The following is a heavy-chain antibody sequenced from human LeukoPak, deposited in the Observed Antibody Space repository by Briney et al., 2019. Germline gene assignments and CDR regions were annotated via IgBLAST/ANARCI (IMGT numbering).Heavy chain of an antibody. CDR1: GGSISNYY. V-gene: IGHV4-4*07. CDR3: ARDRRYGSGSYYKG. D-gene: IGHD3-10*01. Sequence: SETLSLTCTVSGGSISNYYWSWIRQPAGKGLEWIGRIYTSGSTNYSPSLKSRVTMSIDTSKNQFSLKLSSVTAADTAVYYCARDRRYGSGSYYKGWGQGTLVTVSS. CDR2: IYTSGST. J-gene: IGHJ4*02.